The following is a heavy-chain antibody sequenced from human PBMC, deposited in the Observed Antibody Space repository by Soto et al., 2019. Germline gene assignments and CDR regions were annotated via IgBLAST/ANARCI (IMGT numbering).Heavy chain of an antibody. CDR3: ARTESGYSYGVADV. CDR1: GYSFTSYW. CDR2: IYPTDADT. D-gene: IGHD5-18*01. J-gene: IGHJ6*02. Sequence: GESLKISCKGSGYSFTSYWIGWVRQMPGKGPEWMGSIYPTDADTKYSPSFQGQVTISADLSTSTAYLQWSSLKASDTAMYYCARTESGYSYGVADVWGQGTTVTVS. V-gene: IGHV5-51*01.